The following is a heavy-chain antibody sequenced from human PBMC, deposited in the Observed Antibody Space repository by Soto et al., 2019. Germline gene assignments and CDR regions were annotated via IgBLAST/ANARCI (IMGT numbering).Heavy chain of an antibody. CDR3: ARGPPDYYGSGSSLGMDV. CDR2: IYHSGST. Sequence: SETLSLTCAVSGGSISSSNWWSWVRQPPGKGLEWIGEIYHSGSTNYNPSLKSRVTISVDKSKNQFSLKLSSVTAADTAVYYCARGPPDYYGSGSSLGMDVWGQGTTVTVSS. CDR1: GGSISSSNW. V-gene: IGHV4-4*02. D-gene: IGHD3-10*01. J-gene: IGHJ6*02.